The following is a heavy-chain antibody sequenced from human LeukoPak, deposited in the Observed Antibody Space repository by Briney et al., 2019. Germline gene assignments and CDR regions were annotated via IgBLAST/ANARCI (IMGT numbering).Heavy chain of an antibody. J-gene: IGHJ4*02. Sequence: PSETLSLTCTVSCGSISSGSYYWSWLRQPAGKGLEWIVRIYTSGSTNYSPYIKSRVTISVDTSKTQFSLKMSSVTAADTAVYYCARGGDYYDFWSGLNFGLDYWGQGTLVTVSS. CDR1: CGSISSGSYY. V-gene: IGHV4-61*02. D-gene: IGHD3-3*01. CDR3: ARGGDYYDFWSGLNFGLDY. CDR2: IYTSGST.